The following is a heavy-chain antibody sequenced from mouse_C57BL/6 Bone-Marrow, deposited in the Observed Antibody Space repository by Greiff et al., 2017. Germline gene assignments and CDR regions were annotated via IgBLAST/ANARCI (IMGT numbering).Heavy chain of an antibody. D-gene: IGHD2-12*01. Sequence: DVKLQESGGGLVKPGGSLKLSCAASGFTFSDYGMHWVRQAPEKGLEWVAYISSGSSTIYYADTVKGRFTISRDNAKNTLFLQMTSLRSEDTAMYYCAIRPGYAMDYWGQGTSVTVSS. J-gene: IGHJ4*01. CDR2: ISSGSSTI. CDR3: AIRPGYAMDY. CDR1: GFTFSDYG. V-gene: IGHV5-17*01.